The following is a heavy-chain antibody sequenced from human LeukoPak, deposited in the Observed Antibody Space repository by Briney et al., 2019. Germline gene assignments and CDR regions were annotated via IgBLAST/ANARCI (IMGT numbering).Heavy chain of an antibody. D-gene: IGHD4-17*01. CDR3: ASLNPFHYGAYYFDY. CDR1: GFTFSSYG. V-gene: IGHV3-30*03. Sequence: GGSLRLSCAASGFTFSSYGMHWVRQAPGKGLEWVAVISYDGSNKYYADSVKGRFTISRDNSKNTLYLQMNSLRAEDTAVYYCASLNPFHYGAYYFDYWGQGTLVTVSS. J-gene: IGHJ4*02. CDR2: ISYDGSNK.